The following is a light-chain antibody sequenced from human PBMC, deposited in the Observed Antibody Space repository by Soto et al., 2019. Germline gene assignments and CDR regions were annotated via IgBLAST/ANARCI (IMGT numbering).Light chain of an antibody. CDR2: GAS. CDR3: QQYNNWPPWT. Sequence: EIVMTQSRATLSVSPGERATLSCRASQSVSSNLAWYQQKPGQAPRLLIYGASTRATGIPARFSGTGSGTAFTLPIRSLQSEDFAVYYCQQYNNWPPWTFGQGTKVEIK. J-gene: IGKJ1*01. CDR1: QSVSSN. V-gene: IGKV3-15*01.